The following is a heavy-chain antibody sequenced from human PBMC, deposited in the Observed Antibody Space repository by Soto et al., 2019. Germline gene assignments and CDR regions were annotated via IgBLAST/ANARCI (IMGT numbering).Heavy chain of an antibody. J-gene: IGHJ4*02. D-gene: IGHD1-1*01. Sequence: GGSLRLSCAASGFTFSSYAMHWVRQAPGKGLEWVAVISYDGSNKYYADSVKGRFTISRDNSKNTLYLQMNSLRAEDTAVYYCAREKRWLQLLDYWGQGTLVTVSS. CDR1: GFTFSSYA. V-gene: IGHV3-30-3*01. CDR2: ISYDGSNK. CDR3: AREKRWLQLLDY.